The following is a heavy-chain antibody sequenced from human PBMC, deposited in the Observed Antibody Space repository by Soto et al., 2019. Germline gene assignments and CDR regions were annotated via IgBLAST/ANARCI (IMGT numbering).Heavy chain of an antibody. CDR2: ISGSGGRT. CDR1: GFTFSSYA. D-gene: IGHD6-6*01. CDR3: AKDCLYRSSSGMFDY. Sequence: GGSLRLSCAASGFTFSSYAMSWVRQAPGKGLEWVSAISGSGGRTYYADSVKGRFTISRDNSKNTLYLQMNSLRAEDTAVYYCAKDCLYRSSSGMFDYWGQGTLVTVSS. J-gene: IGHJ4*02. V-gene: IGHV3-23*01.